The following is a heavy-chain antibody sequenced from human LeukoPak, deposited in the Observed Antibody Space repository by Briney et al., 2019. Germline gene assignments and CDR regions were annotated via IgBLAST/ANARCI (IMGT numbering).Heavy chain of an antibody. D-gene: IGHD6-25*01. J-gene: IGHJ4*02. Sequence: GGSLRLSCAASGFTSSSYWMHWVRQAPGKGLVWVSRISSDGSSTNYAGSVKGRFTISRDNAKNTLYLQMNSLRAEDTAVYYCARVIRSGWEGELSDWGQGTLVTVSS. V-gene: IGHV3-74*01. CDR3: ARVIRSGWEGELSD. CDR2: ISSDGSST. CDR1: GFTSSSYW.